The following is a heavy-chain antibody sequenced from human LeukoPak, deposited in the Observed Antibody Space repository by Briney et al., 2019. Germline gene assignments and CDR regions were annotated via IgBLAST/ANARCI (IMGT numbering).Heavy chain of an antibody. V-gene: IGHV3-30-3*01. CDR3: TRVVYYGSGSYGGFDY. D-gene: IGHD3-10*01. CDR2: TSYDGTSK. CDR1: GFTFNNYA. Sequence: GGSLRLSCEASGFTFNNYAMHWVRQAPDTGLEWVAVTSYDGTSKYYADSVKGRFTISRDNSKNTLHLQLNSLRAEDTAVYYCTRVVYYGSGSYGGFDYWGQGTLVTVSS. J-gene: IGHJ4*02.